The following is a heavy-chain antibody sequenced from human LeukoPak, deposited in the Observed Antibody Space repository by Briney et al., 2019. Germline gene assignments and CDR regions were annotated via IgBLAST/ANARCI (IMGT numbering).Heavy chain of an antibody. V-gene: IGHV4-34*01. CDR3: ARWLQLRAFDI. CDR2: INHSGST. Sequence: SETLSLTCAVYGGSFSGYYWSWIRQPPGKGLEWIGEINHSGSTNYNPSLKSRVTISVDTSKNQFSLKLSSVTAADTAVYYCARWLQLRAFDIWGQGTMVTVSS. D-gene: IGHD5-24*01. CDR1: GGSFSGYY. J-gene: IGHJ3*02.